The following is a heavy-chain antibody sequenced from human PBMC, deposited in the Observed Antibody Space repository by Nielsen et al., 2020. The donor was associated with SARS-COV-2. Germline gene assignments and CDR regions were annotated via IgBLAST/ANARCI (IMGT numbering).Heavy chain of an antibody. D-gene: IGHD3-10*01. CDR3: AKDPRNGLVRGVIIDY. J-gene: IGHJ4*02. V-gene: IGHV3-30*18. CDR1: GFTFSNYG. Sequence: SLKISCAASGFTFSNYGLHWVRQAPGQGLDCLAVLSDVVWNKYYADSVKGRFTISRDNSKNTLYLQMNSLRAEDTAVYYCAKDPRNGLVRGVIIDYWGQGTLVTVSS. CDR2: LSDVVWNK.